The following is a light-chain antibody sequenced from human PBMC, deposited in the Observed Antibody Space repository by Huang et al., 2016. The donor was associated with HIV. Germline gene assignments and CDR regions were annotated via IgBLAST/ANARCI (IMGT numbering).Light chain of an antibody. CDR3: QQRSNWPTYT. V-gene: IGKV3-11*01. J-gene: IGKJ2*01. CDR1: QSVTRY. Sequence: EIVLTQSPATLSLSPGERATLSCRTSQSVTRYLAWYQQKSGQAPRLLIYDASIRATGIQARFSGSGSGTDFTLTISSLEPEDFAVYYCQQRSNWPTYTFGQGTKLEIK. CDR2: DAS.